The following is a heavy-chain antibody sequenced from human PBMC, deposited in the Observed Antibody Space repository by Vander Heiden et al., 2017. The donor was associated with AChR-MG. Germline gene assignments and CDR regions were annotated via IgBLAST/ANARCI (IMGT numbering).Heavy chain of an antibody. V-gene: IGHV3-23*01. CDR1: GFSFSSYA. D-gene: IGHD3-3*01. J-gene: IGHJ4*02. CDR2: ISGSGGST. Sequence: EVQLLESGGGLVQPGGSLRRSCAASGFSFSSYAMSWVRQAPGKGLEWVSAISGSGGSTYYADSVKGRFTISRDNSKNTLYLQMNSLRAEDTTVYYCVPGNDCWSGYYVGGPFDYWGQGTLVTVSS. CDR3: VPGNDCWSGYYVGGPFDY.